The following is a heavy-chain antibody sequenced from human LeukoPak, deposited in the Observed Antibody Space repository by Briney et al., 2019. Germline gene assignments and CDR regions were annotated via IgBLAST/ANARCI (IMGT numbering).Heavy chain of an antibody. CDR1: GFTFSSYA. CDR3: AKYSVQLWDNFDY. Sequence: PGGSLRLSCAASGFTFSSYAMSWVRQAPGKGLGWVSGISGSGGTTYYADSVKGRFTFSRDNSKNTLYLQMNSLRAEDTAVYYCAKYSVQLWDNFDYWGQGTLVTVSS. V-gene: IGHV3-23*01. J-gene: IGHJ4*02. CDR2: ISGSGGTT. D-gene: IGHD5-18*01.